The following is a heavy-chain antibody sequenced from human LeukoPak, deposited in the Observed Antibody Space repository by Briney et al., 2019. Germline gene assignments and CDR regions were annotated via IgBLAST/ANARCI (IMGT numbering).Heavy chain of an antibody. D-gene: IGHD3-3*01. V-gene: IGHV1-2*06. CDR2: INPNSGGT. CDR1: GGTFSSYA. Sequence: ASVKVSCKASGGTFSSYAISWVRQAPGQGLEWMGRINPNSGGTNYAQKFQGRVTMTRDTSISTAYMELSRLRSDDTAVYYCARDIGVVIKRPGKFDYWGQGTLVTVSS. CDR3: ARDIGVVIKRPGKFDY. J-gene: IGHJ4*02.